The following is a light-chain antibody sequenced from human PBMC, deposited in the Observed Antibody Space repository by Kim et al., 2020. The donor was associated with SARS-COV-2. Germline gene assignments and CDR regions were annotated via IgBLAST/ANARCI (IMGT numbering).Light chain of an antibody. CDR2: DVT. CDR3: SSYTSSSTFV. CDR1: SSDVGGYNH. Sequence: GQSIIISCTGTSSDVGGYNHVSWFQQHPGKAPKLMIYDVTKRPSGVSNRFSGSKSGNTASLTISGLQAEDEADYYCSSYTSSSTFVFGTGTKVTVL. V-gene: IGLV2-14*04. J-gene: IGLJ1*01.